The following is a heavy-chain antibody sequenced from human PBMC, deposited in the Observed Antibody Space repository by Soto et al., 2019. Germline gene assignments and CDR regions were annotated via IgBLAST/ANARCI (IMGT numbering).Heavy chain of an antibody. J-gene: IGHJ3*02. D-gene: IGHD4-17*01. CDR1: SGSISSSNW. V-gene: IGHV4-4*02. CDR3: ARGTTVTTMSALDI. Sequence: PSETLSLTCAVSSGSISSSNWWSWVRQPPGKGLEWIGEIYHSGSTNYNPSLKSRDTISVDKSKNQFSLKLSSVTAADTAVYYCARGTTVTTMSALDIWGQGTMVTVSS. CDR2: IYHSGST.